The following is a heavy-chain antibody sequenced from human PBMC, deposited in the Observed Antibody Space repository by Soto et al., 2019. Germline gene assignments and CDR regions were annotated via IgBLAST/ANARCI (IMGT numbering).Heavy chain of an antibody. V-gene: IGHV4-59*11. D-gene: IGHD2-2*01. CDR2: IHYTGST. J-gene: IGHJ4*02. CDR1: SGSISGHY. CDR3: ARGRGFCSTTNCRGYFDY. Sequence: SETLSLTCTVSSGSISGHYWSWIRQPPGKGLEWIGHIHYTGSTNYNASLKSRVIISVNTSKNQISLKLTSVTAADTAVYSCARGRGFCSTTNCRGYFDYWGQGILVTVSS.